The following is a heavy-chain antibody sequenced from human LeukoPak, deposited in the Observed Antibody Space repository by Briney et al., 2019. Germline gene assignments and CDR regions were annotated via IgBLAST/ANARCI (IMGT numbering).Heavy chain of an antibody. CDR2: ISSSSSYI. Sequence: GSLRLSCAASGFTFSSFTMNWVRQAPGKGLEWVSSISSSSSYIYSADSVKGRFTISRDNARNSLYLRMNSLRAEDTAVYYCAELGITMIGGVWGKGTTVTISS. D-gene: IGHD3-10*02. CDR3: AELGITMIGGV. J-gene: IGHJ6*04. CDR1: GFTFSSFT. V-gene: IGHV3-21*01.